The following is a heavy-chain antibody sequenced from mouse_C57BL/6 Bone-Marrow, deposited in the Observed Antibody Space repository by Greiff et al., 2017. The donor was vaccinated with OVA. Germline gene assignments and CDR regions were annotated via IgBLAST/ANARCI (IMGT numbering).Heavy chain of an antibody. CDR2: INSDGGST. V-gene: IGHV5-2*01. CDR3: SSGNPWAWFAY. Sequence: EVNLVESGGGLVQPGESLKLSCESNEYEFPSHDMSWVRKTPEKRLELVAAINSDGGSTYYPDTMERRFIISRDNTKKTLYLQMSSLRSEDTALYYCSSGNPWAWFAYWGQGTLVTVSA. J-gene: IGHJ3*01. CDR1: EYEFPSHD. D-gene: IGHD4-1*01.